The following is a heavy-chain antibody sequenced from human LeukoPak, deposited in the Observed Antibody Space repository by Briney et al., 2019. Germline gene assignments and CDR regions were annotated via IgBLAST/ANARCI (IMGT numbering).Heavy chain of an antibody. V-gene: IGHV7-4-1*02. Sequence: GASVKVSCKASGYTFTSYGISWVRQAPGQGLEWMGWINTNTGNPTYAQGFTGRFVFSLDTSVSTAYLQISSLKAEDTAVYYCARDMATTIDAFDIWGQGTMVTVSS. CDR2: INTNTGNP. D-gene: IGHD5-24*01. J-gene: IGHJ3*02. CDR1: GYTFTSYG. CDR3: ARDMATTIDAFDI.